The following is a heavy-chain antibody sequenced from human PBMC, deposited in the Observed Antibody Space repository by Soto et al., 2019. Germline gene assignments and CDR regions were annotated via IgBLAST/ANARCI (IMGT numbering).Heavy chain of an antibody. CDR1: GGSTSPSGHF. V-gene: IGHV4-39*01. CDR3: ARQDPVGYFDWLPPWSGWYGGLWYFDL. Sequence: SQTLSHSCSGSGGSTSPSGHFGGCIRQPKRKGLEWLGGIYYSASTYSNPSLKSRVTISVDTSKNQFSLKLSSVTAADTAVYYCARQDPVGYFDWLPPWSGWYGGLWYFDLWGRGTLVTVS. J-gene: IGHJ2*01. CDR2: IYYSAST. D-gene: IGHD3-9*01.